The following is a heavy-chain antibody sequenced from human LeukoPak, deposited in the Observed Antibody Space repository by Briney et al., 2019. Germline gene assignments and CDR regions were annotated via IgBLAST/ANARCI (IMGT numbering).Heavy chain of an antibody. J-gene: IGHJ3*02. CDR3: ARDEAYCGGDCYPDAFDI. Sequence: GGSLRLSCAASGFTFSNAWMSWVRQAPGKGPEWVSSISSSSSYIYYADSVKGRFTISRDNAKNPLYLQMNSLRAEDTAVYYCARDEAYCGGDCYPDAFDIWGQGTMVTVSS. D-gene: IGHD2-21*02. CDR1: GFTFSNAW. V-gene: IGHV3-21*01. CDR2: ISSSSSYI.